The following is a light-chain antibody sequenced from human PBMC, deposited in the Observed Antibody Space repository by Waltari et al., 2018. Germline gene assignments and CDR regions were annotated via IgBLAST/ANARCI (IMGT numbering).Light chain of an antibody. CDR1: SSNIESNN. CDR2: KNN. Sequence: QSVLTQPPSASGTPGQRVTISCAGSSSNIESNNAYWYQHLPGTAPKLLIYKNNQRPSGVPDRVSGSKSGNTATLTISGTQAMDEADYYCQAWDSTVVFGGGTKLTVL. J-gene: IGLJ2*01. CDR3: QAWDSTVV. V-gene: IGLV1-44*01.